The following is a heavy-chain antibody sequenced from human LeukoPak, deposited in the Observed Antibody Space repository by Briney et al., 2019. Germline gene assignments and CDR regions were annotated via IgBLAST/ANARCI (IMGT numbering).Heavy chain of an antibody. Sequence: GGSLRLSCAASEFTFNNYAMSWVRQAPGKGLEWASVISGSGGIKYYADSVKGRFTISTDNSKNTLYLQMHSLRAEDTALYYCAKVTTKYDSSGYYSAWGQGTLVTVSS. J-gene: IGHJ5*02. D-gene: IGHD3-22*01. CDR2: ISGSGGIK. CDR1: EFTFNNYA. V-gene: IGHV3-23*01. CDR3: AKVTTKYDSSGYYSA.